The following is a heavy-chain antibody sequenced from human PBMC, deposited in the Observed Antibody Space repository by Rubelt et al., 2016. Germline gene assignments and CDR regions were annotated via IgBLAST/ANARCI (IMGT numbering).Heavy chain of an antibody. CDR2: ISASGATT. V-gene: IGHV3-23*01. J-gene: IGHJ4*02. CDR1: GFTFSSYA. D-gene: IGHD1-14*01. Sequence: EVQLLESGGGLVQPGGSLRLSCAASGFTFSSYAMSWVRQAPEKGLEWVSAISASGATTYYADSVKGRFTISRDNSKNTLYLQMNSLRAEDTAVYYCANQMVLTAPPNYWGQGTLVTVSS. CDR3: ANQMVLTAPPNY.